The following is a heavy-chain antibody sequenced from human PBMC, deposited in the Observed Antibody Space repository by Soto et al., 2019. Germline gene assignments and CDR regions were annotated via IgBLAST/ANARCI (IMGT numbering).Heavy chain of an antibody. J-gene: IGHJ4*02. CDR2: IYWDDDK. D-gene: IGHD1-1*01. Sequence: QITLKESGPTRVKPTQTLTLTCTFSGFSLSTSGVGVGWIRQPPGKALEHLALIYWDDDKSYSPSLKSRLTITKDTSKNQVVLTMTNMDPVDTATYYCAHRAGLQGNWDGGYFDYWGQGALVTVSS. V-gene: IGHV2-5*02. CDR1: GFSLSTSGVG. CDR3: AHRAGLQGNWDGGYFDY.